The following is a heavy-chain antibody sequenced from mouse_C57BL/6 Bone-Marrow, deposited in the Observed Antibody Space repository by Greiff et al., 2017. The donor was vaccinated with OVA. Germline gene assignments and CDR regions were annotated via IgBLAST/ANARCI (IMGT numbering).Heavy chain of an antibody. Sequence: VQLQQSGPELVKPGASVKISCKASGYTFTDYYMNWVKQSHGKSLEWIGDINPNNGGTSYNQKFKGKATLTVDKSSSTAYMELRSLTSEDSAVYYCERPLDYYGSSYWYFDVWGTGTTVTVSS. J-gene: IGHJ1*03. CDR2: INPNNGGT. V-gene: IGHV1-26*01. CDR3: ERPLDYYGSSYWYFDV. CDR1: GYTFTDYY. D-gene: IGHD1-1*01.